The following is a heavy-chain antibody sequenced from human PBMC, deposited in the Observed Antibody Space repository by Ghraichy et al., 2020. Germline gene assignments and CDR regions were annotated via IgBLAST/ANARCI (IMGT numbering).Heavy chain of an antibody. D-gene: IGHD1-26*01. Sequence: SETLSLTCTVSGGSISSNYWSWIRQRQGKGLEWIGYIYYSVSTNYNHSLKRRVTISVDTSKNQFSLKLSSVTAAATAVYYCARGVGATVLDVWVQGSTVTVSS. CDR2: IYYSVST. J-gene: IGHJ6*02. CDR1: GGSISSNY. CDR3: ARGVGATVLDV. V-gene: IGHV4-59*01.